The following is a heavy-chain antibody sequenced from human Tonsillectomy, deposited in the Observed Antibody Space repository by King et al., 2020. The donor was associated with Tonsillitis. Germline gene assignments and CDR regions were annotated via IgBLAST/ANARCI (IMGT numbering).Heavy chain of an antibody. CDR2: ISGSGGAT. CDR1: GFTFSSYA. Sequence: VQLVESGGGLVQPGGSLRLSCAAAGFTFSSYAMSWVRQAPGKGLEWVSAISGSGGATYYADSVKARFTISRDNSQNTLYLQMNSLRAEDTAVYYCAEEFGEHFDYWGQGTLVTVSS. D-gene: IGHD3-10*01. V-gene: IGHV3-23*04. J-gene: IGHJ4*02. CDR3: AEEFGEHFDY.